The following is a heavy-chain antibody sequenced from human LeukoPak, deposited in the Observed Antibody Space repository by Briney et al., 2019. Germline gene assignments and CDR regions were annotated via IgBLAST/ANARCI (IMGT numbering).Heavy chain of an antibody. Sequence: GGSLRLSCAASGFTFSSYAMSWVRQAPGKGLGWVSAISGSGGSTYYADSVKGRFTISRDNSKNTLYLQMNSLRAEDTAVYYCARTSSAVNTKGLDSWGQGTLVTVSS. D-gene: IGHD6-13*01. CDR2: ISGSGGST. CDR3: ARTSSAVNTKGLDS. CDR1: GFTFSSYA. V-gene: IGHV3-23*01. J-gene: IGHJ4*02.